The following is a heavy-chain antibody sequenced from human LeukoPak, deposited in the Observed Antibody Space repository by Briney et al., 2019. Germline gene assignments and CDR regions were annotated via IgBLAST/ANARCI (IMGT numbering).Heavy chain of an antibody. CDR2: MNPNSGNT. J-gene: IGHJ4*02. V-gene: IGHV1-8*01. Sequence: ASVKVSCKASGYTFTSYDINWVRQATGQGLEWMGWMNPNSGNTGYAQKFQDRVIMTTDTSTSTAYMELRSLTSDDTGVYFCARGGSGWFGALEFDYWGQGTLVTVSS. CDR3: ARGGSGWFGALEFDY. CDR1: GYTFTSYD. D-gene: IGHD3-10*01.